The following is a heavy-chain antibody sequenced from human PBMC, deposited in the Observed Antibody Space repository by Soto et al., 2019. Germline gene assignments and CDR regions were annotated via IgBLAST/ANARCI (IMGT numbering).Heavy chain of an antibody. J-gene: IGHJ6*01. D-gene: IGHD3-3*01. Sequence: LRLSCAASGFTFSSYWMSWVRQAPGKGLEWVANIKQDGSEKYYVDSVKGRFTISRGNAKNSLYLQMNSLRAEDTAVYYCARERVVIAGGYYYYGIDVWGQGTTVTVSS. V-gene: IGHV3-7*05. CDR3: ARERVVIAGGYYYYGIDV. CDR2: IKQDGSEK. CDR1: GFTFSSYW.